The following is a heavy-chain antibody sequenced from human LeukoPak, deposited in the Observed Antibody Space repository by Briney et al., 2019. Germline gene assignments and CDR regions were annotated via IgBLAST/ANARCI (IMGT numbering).Heavy chain of an antibody. Sequence: PGGSLRLSCAASGFTFSSYAMSWVRQAPGKGLEWVSAISGSGGSTYYADSVKGRFTISRDNARNSLYLQVNSLRAEDTAVYYCARRKRDCSGGSCYSRFDYWGQGTLVTVSS. V-gene: IGHV3-23*01. CDR3: ARRKRDCSGGSCYSRFDY. D-gene: IGHD2-15*01. CDR1: GFTFSSYA. J-gene: IGHJ4*02. CDR2: ISGSGGST.